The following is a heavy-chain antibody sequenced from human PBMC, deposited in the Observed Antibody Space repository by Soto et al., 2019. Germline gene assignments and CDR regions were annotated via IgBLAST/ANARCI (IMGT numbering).Heavy chain of an antibody. CDR1: GGTFSSYA. D-gene: IGHD3-22*01. J-gene: IGHJ4*02. Sequence: SVKVSCKASGGTFSSYAISWLRQAPGQGLEWMGGIIPIFGTANYAQKFQGRVTITADESTSTAYMELSSLRSEDTAVYYCASGGDYYDSSGNWGQGTLVTVSS. CDR2: IIPIFGTA. CDR3: ASGGDYYDSSGN. V-gene: IGHV1-69*13.